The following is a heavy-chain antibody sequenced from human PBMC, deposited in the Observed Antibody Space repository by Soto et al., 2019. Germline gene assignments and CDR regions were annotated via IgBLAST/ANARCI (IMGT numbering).Heavy chain of an antibody. J-gene: IGHJ5*02. Sequence: SETLSLTCTVSGGSISSYYWSWIRQPPGKGLEWIGYIFYSGSTNYNPSLKSRVTISVDTSKNQFSLKLSSVTAADTAVYYCARTLAVAALGGELMFDPWGQGTLVTVSS. V-gene: IGHV4-59*01. CDR3: ARTLAVAALGGELMFDP. CDR2: IFYSGST. CDR1: GGSISSYY. D-gene: IGHD6-19*01.